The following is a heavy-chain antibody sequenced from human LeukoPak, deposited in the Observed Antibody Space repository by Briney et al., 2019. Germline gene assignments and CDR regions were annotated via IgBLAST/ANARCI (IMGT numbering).Heavy chain of an antibody. CDR3: ASGGGWVFNN. D-gene: IGHD6-19*01. Sequence: GGSLRLSCAASGFTFSDYGMHWVRQAPGKGLEWVAVISYDGSNKNHADSVKGRFTISRDNSKNTLYLQMNSLRAEDTAVYYCASGGGWVFNNWGQGTLVTVSS. V-gene: IGHV3-33*05. J-gene: IGHJ4*02. CDR1: GFTFSDYG. CDR2: ISYDGSNK.